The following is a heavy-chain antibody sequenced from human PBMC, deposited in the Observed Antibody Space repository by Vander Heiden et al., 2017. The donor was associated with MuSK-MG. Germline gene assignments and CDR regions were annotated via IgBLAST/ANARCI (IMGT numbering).Heavy chain of an antibody. CDR1: GFTFRSYT. V-gene: IGHV3-21*01. Sequence: EVQLVESGGGLVKPGGSLRLSCAASGFTFRSYTMDWVRQAPGKGLEWVSSISSSSSYIYYADPVKGRFTISRDNAKNSLYLQMHILTAEDTAVYYCARVIVAAMGDACDIWGQGAMVTVSS. D-gene: IGHD5-12*01. J-gene: IGHJ3*02. CDR2: ISSSSSYI. CDR3: ARVIVAAMGDACDI.